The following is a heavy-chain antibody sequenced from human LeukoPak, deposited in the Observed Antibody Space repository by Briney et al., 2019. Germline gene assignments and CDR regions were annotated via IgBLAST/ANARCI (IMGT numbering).Heavy chain of an antibody. J-gene: IGHJ4*02. D-gene: IGHD1-26*01. CDR3: ARDSRIMGAPGAFDY. CDR1: GGSISSYY. Sequence: PSEILSLTCTVSGGSISSYYWSWIRQPAGKGLEWIGRFYSGSTNYNPSLKSRVTMSVDTSKNQFSLKLSSVTAADTAVYYCARDSRIMGAPGAFDYWGQGTLVTVSS. V-gene: IGHV4-4*07. CDR2: FYSGST.